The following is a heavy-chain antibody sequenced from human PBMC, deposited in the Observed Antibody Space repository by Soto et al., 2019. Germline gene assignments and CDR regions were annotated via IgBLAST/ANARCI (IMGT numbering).Heavy chain of an antibody. CDR1: GASVINDY. J-gene: IGHJ3*01. CDR3: VRQVGATGSYSYAV. D-gene: IGHD1-26*01. Sequence: SATLSLTCTVTGASVINDYWNWFRQPPGKGLEWIGFVYDSGSTSYNSSLKSRLTISVDTSKNQFSLKLSSVTAADTAVYYCVRQVGATGSYSYAVWGQGTMVT. V-gene: IGHV4-59*02. CDR2: VYDSGST.